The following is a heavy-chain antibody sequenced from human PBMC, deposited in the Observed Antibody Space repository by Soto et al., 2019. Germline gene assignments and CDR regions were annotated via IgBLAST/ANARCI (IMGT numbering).Heavy chain of an antibody. CDR2: IYGGGST. CDR3: ARGQDYYYYGMDV. V-gene: IGHV3-53*01. J-gene: IGHJ6*02. CDR1: GFTVSSNY. Sequence: ELQLVESGGGLIQPGGSLRLSCAASGFTVSSNYMSWVRQAPGKGLEWVSVIYGGGSTYYADSVKGRFTISRDNSKNTLYLHMNSLRAEDTAVYFCARGQDYYYYGMDVWGQGTTVTVSS.